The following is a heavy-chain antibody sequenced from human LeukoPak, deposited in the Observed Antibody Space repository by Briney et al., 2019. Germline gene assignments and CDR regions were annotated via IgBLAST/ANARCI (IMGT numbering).Heavy chain of an antibody. CDR1: GFTLSSYS. V-gene: IGHV3-21*01. CDR3: ASGIWSGYYMSGTDY. Sequence: GGSLRLSCAASGFTLSSYSMNWVRQAPGKGLEWVSSISSSSSYIYYADSVKGRFTISRDNAKNSLYLQMNSLRAEDTAVYYCASGIWSGYYMSGTDYWGQGTLVTVSS. D-gene: IGHD3-3*01. CDR2: ISSSSSYI. J-gene: IGHJ4*02.